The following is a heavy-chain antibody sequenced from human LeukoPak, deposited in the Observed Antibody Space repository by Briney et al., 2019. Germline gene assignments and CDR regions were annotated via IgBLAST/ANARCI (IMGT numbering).Heavy chain of an antibody. Sequence: PSETLSLTCTVSGGSISSYYWSWIRQPPGKGLEWIAYISDIGSINYNPSLKSRVTISLDTSKNQFSLKLSSVTAADTAVYYCARPRSYYYDSSGYYYVGGPLDYWGQGTLVTVSS. J-gene: IGHJ4*02. V-gene: IGHV4-59*12. CDR1: GGSISSYY. CDR3: ARPRSYYYDSSGYYYVGGPLDY. CDR2: ISDIGSI. D-gene: IGHD3-22*01.